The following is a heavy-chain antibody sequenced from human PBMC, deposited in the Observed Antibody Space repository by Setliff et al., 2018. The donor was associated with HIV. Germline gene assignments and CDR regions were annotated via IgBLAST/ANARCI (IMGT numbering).Heavy chain of an antibody. CDR1: GGSVSNYY. V-gene: IGHV4-4*07. D-gene: IGHD3-16*01. CDR3: ARGDPFTDFDS. CDR2: INTSGST. Sequence: PSETLSLTCTVSGGSVSNYYWTWIRQSAGKGLEWIGHINTSGSTKYNPSLKSRLTMSADTSKNQFSLKLTSVTAADTAVYYCARGDPFTDFDSWGQGTLVTVSS. J-gene: IGHJ4*02.